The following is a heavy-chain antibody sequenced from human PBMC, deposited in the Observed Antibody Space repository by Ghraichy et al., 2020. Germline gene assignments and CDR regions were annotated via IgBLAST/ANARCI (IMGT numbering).Heavy chain of an antibody. V-gene: IGHV3-7*03. Sequence: GEYLNISCTTSGFTFSTFWLSWVRQAPGKGLEWVANIKEDGREKYYVDSVKGRFTISRDNGKNSVFLQMSSLRAGDRAVYYCARDITLNWGQGGLGTVPS. D-gene: IGHD3-16*01. CDR2: IKEDGREK. J-gene: IGHJ4*02. CDR3: ARDITLN. CDR1: GFTFSTFW.